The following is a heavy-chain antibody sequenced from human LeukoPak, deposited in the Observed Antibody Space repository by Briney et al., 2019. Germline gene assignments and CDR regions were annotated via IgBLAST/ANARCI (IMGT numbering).Heavy chain of an antibody. CDR3: ARDLAFMVRGVSLDY. J-gene: IGHJ4*02. V-gene: IGHV3-30-3*01. CDR1: GFTFSSYA. CDR2: ISYDGSNK. Sequence: GRSLRLSCAASGFTFSSYAMHWVRQAPGKGLEWVAVISYDGSNKYYADSVKGRFTISRDNSKNTLYLQVNSLRAEDTAVYYCARDLAFMVRGVSLDYWGQGTLVTVSS. D-gene: IGHD3-10*01.